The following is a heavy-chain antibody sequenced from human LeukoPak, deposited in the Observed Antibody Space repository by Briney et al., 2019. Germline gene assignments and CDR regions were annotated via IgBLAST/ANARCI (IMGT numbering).Heavy chain of an antibody. CDR1: GFTFSSSW. CDR2: INSDARST. CDR3: ARGESSKGFDY. Sequence: GGSLRLSCVASGFTFSSSWMHWVRQVSGKGLVCVARINSDARSTTYADSVKGRFTISRDTAKNTLYLQMNSLRAEDTAVYYCARGESSKGFDYWGQGTLVTVSS. V-gene: IGHV3-74*01. D-gene: IGHD3-10*01. J-gene: IGHJ4*02.